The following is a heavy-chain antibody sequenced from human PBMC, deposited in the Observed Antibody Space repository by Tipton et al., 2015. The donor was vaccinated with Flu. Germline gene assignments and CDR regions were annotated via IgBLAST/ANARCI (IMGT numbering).Heavy chain of an antibody. CDR2: IYHSGTT. Sequence: LRLSCAVSGYSISSGYYWGWIRQPPGEGLEWIATIYHSGTTYYNPSLKSRVTISVDTSKNHFSLKLNSVTAADTAVYYCARAFLWDLRGAFDIWGQGTMVTVSS. CDR1: GYSISSGYY. D-gene: IGHD1-26*01. CDR3: ARAFLWDLRGAFDI. J-gene: IGHJ3*02. V-gene: IGHV4-38-2*01.